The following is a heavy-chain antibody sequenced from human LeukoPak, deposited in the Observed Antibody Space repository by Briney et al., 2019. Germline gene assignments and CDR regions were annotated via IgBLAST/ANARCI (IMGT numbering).Heavy chain of an antibody. CDR1: GYSFTSYG. CDR2: IRCYNGNT. Sequence: ASVKVSCKASGYSFTSYGIIWVRQAPGQGLEWMGWIRCYNGNTNYAQTLQGRVTMSTDTSTSTAYMELRSLRADDTAVYYSARGGITMVRGDFDPCGQGTLVTVSS. CDR3: ARGGITMVRGDFDP. J-gene: IGHJ5*02. V-gene: IGHV1-18*01. D-gene: IGHD3-10*01.